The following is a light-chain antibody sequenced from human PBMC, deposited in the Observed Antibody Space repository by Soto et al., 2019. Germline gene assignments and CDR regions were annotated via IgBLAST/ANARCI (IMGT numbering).Light chain of an antibody. CDR2: DAS. J-gene: IGKJ4*01. CDR3: QQYDNLLLT. Sequence: DIQMTQSPSSLSASVGDRVTITCQASQDISNYLNWYQQKPGKAPKLLIYDASNLETGVPSRFSGSRSGTDFTFTISSLQPEDIATYYCQQYDNLLLTFGGGTKVEIK. V-gene: IGKV1-33*01. CDR1: QDISNY.